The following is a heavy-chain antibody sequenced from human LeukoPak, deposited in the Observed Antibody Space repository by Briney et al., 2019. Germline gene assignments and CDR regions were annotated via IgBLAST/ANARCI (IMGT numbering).Heavy chain of an antibody. CDR1: GYTFTGYY. D-gene: IGHD4-23*01. Sequence: ASVKVSCKASGYTFTGYYMHWVRQAPGQGLEWMGWINPNSGGTNYAQKFQGRVTMTRDTSISTAYMELSRLRSDDTAVYYCARGPPFLRWYSNGNWFDPWGQGTLVTVSS. CDR3: ARGPPFLRWYSNGNWFDP. CDR2: INPNSGGT. J-gene: IGHJ5*02. V-gene: IGHV1-2*02.